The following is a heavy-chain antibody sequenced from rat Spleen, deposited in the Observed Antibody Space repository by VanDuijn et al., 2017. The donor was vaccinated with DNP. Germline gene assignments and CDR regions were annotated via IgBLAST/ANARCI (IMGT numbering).Heavy chain of an antibody. CDR1: GFTFSNYD. CDR3: TTDPSGVGVDY. D-gene: IGHD3-8*01. J-gene: IGHJ2*01. CDR2: ISYDGSST. Sequence: EVQLVESGGGLVQPGRSMKLSCAAPGFTFSNYDMAWVRQAPKKGLEWVATISYDGSSTYYRDSVKGRFTISRDNAKSTLYLQMDSLRSEDTATYYCTTDPSGVGVDYWGQGGMVTVSS. V-gene: IGHV5-7*01.